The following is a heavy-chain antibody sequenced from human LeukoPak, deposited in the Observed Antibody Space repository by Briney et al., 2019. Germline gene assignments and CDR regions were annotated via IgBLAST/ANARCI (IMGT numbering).Heavy chain of an antibody. J-gene: IGHJ4*02. V-gene: IGHV3-15*01. CDR1: GFTFSNAW. Sequence: GGSLRLSCAASGFTFSNAWMSWVRQAPGKGLEWVGRIKSKTDGGTTDYAAPVKGRFTISRDDSKNTLYLQMNSLRAEDTAVYYCARESVWSGYTNWGQGTLVTVSS. CDR2: IKSKTDGGTT. D-gene: IGHD3-3*01. CDR3: ARESVWSGYTN.